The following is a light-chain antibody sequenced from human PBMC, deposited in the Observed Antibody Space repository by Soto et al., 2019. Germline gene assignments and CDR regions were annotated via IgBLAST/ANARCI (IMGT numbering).Light chain of an antibody. CDR3: ATWDDSFNVV. Sequence: QSVLTQSPSVSATPGQRVSISCSGSSSNIGSNTVSWYQYVPGTAPKLLIYSNDQRPSAVPGRFSGSKSGSSASLAISGLQSDDEADYYCATWDDSFNVVFGGGTKL. CDR2: SND. J-gene: IGLJ2*01. CDR1: SSNIGSNT. V-gene: IGLV1-44*01.